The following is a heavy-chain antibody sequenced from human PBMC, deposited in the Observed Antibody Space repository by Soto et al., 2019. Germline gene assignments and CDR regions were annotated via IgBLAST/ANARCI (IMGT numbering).Heavy chain of an antibody. CDR3: AREGRYCSGGSCYQAHAFDI. CDR1: GFTFSSYW. J-gene: IGHJ3*02. Sequence: GGSLRLSCAASGFTFSSYWMHWVRQAPGRGLVWVSRINSDGSSTSYADSVKGRFTISRDNAKNTLYLQMNSLRAEDTAVYYCAREGRYCSGGSCYQAHAFDIWRQATMVTVSS. CDR2: INSDGSST. D-gene: IGHD2-15*01. V-gene: IGHV3-74*01.